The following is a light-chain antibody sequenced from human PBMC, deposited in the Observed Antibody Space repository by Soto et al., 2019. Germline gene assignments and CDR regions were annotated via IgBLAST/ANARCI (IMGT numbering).Light chain of an antibody. J-gene: IGKJ1*01. CDR1: QSISSW. CDR3: QQYNSYSRT. Sequence: DIQMTQSPSTLSASVGDRVTITCRPIQSISSWLAWYQQKPGKAPKLLIYKASSLESGVPSRFSGSGSGTEFTLTISSLQPDDFATYYCQQYNSYSRTFGQGTKVDIK. CDR2: KAS. V-gene: IGKV1-5*03.